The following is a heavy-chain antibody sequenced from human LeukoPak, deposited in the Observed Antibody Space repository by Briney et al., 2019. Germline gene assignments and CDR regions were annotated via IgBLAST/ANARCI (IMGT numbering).Heavy chain of an antibody. CDR3: AKQSAGSAAWYSLHYDF. J-gene: IGHJ4*02. V-gene: IGHV3-23*01. CDR2: VGGGGGGT. CDR1: GLTLSSYA. Sequence: PGGSLRLSCAASGLTLSSYAMTWVRQAPGRGLEWVSSVGGGGGGTYYADSVKGRFTISRDNSKDTLYLQMNGLRAEDTAVYFCAKQSAGSAAWYSLHYDFWGQGTLVTVSS. D-gene: IGHD6-13*01.